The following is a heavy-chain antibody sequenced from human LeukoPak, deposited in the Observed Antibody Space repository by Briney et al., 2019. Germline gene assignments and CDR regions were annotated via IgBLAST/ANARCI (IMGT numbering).Heavy chain of an antibody. V-gene: IGHV1-18*01. CDR1: RYTFTSYG. Sequence: EASVKVSCKASRYTFTSYGISWVRQAPGQGLEWMGRISAYNGNTNYAQKLQGRVTMTTDTSTSTAYMELRSLRSDDTAVYYCATNSYGPETYFDYWGQGTLVTVSS. CDR2: ISAYNGNT. CDR3: ATNSYGPETYFDY. J-gene: IGHJ4*02. D-gene: IGHD5-18*01.